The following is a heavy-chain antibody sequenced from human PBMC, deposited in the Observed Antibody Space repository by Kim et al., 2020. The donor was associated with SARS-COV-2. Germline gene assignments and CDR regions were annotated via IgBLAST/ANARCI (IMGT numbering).Heavy chain of an antibody. V-gene: IGHV3-7*03. CDR3: ARGRQQLVFSYYYGMDV. CDR2: IKQDGSEK. J-gene: IGHJ6*01. CDR1: GFTFSDYW. Sequence: GGSLRLSCAASGFTFSDYWMSWVRQAPGKGLEWVANIKQDGSEKYYVDSVKGRFTISRDNAKNSLYLQMNSLRADDTAVYYCARGRQQLVFSYYYGMDV. D-gene: IGHD6-13*01.